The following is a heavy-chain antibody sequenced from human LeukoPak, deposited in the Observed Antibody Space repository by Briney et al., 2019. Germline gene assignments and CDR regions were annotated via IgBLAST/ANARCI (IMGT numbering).Heavy chain of an antibody. D-gene: IGHD3-10*01. V-gene: IGHV5-51*01. CDR3: ARQGFYYGSGSYSVFDY. CDR1: GYSFTSYW. CDR2: IFPGDSDT. J-gene: IGHJ4*02. Sequence: GESLKISCKGSGYSFTSYWIGWVRQMPGKGLEWMGIIFPGDSDTRYSPSFQGHVTVSVDKSITTVYLHWSSLKASDSALYYCARQGFYYGSGSYSVFDYWAQGTLVTVSS.